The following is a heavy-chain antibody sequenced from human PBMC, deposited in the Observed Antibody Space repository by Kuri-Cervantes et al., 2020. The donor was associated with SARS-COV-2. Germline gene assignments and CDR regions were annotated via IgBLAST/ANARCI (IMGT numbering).Heavy chain of an antibody. CDR1: GGSFSGYY. CDR2: INHSGST. D-gene: IGHD6-19*01. V-gene: IGHV4-34*01. Sequence: SQTLSLTCAVYGGSFSGYYWSWIRQPPGKGLEWIGEINHSGSTNYNPSLKSRVTLSVDTSKNQFSLKLSSVTAADTAVYYCARLARLAVAGGGDFDYWGQGTLVTVSS. CDR3: ARLARLAVAGGGDFDY. J-gene: IGHJ4*02.